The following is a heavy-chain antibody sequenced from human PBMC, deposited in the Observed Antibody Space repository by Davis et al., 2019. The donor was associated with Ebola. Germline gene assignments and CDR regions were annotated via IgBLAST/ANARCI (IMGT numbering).Heavy chain of an antibody. CDR3: ARDPDVIGSTSCYTCFDY. D-gene: IGHD2-2*02. CDR1: GYTFTSYY. Sequence: SVKVSCKASGYTFTSYYMHWVRQAPGQGLEWMGGIIPIFGTANYAQKFQGRVTITADESTSTAYMELSSLRSEDTAVYYCARDPDVIGSTSCYTCFDYWGQGTLVTVSS. CDR2: IIPIFGTA. V-gene: IGHV1-69*13. J-gene: IGHJ4*02.